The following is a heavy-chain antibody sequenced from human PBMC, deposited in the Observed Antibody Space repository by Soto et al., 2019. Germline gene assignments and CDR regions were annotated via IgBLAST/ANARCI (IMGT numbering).Heavy chain of an antibody. J-gene: IGHJ4*02. CDR2: VKSKADGGTA. V-gene: IGHV3-15*07. D-gene: IGHD3-3*01. Sequence: PGGSLRLSCAASGFSITNTWMHWVRQPQGKGLEWVGRVKSKADGGTADYAAPVKGRFTVSRDDSKNTQYLQMNSLKMEDTAVYYCNSYPDFWGGHTPLWGQGTLVTVSS. CDR1: GFSITNTW. CDR3: NSYPDFWGGHTPL.